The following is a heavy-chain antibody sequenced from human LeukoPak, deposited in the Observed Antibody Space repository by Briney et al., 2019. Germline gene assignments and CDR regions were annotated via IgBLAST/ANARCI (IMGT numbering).Heavy chain of an antibody. CDR2: IYYSGST. D-gene: IGHD5-18*01. CDR3: AKGAGGFSYYNWFDP. Sequence: SETLSLTCTVSGGSISGSNYYWGWIRQPPGKGLEWIGYIYYSGSTYYNPSLKSRVTISVDTSKNQFSLKLASVTAADTAIYYCAKGAGGFSYYNWFDPWGQGTLVTVSS. J-gene: IGHJ5*02. CDR1: GGSISGSNYY. V-gene: IGHV4-39*07.